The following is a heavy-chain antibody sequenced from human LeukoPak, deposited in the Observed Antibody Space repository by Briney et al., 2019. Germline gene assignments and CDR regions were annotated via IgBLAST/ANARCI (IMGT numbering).Heavy chain of an antibody. D-gene: IGHD3-16*01. CDR2: IDPSDSYT. J-gene: IGHJ3*02. V-gene: IGHV5-10-1*01. CDR3: ARRLATVRSPFDI. Sequence: GESLKIFCKGSGYSFTTYWISWVRQMPGKGLEWMGMIDPSDSYTNYGPSFQGHVTISADKSISTAYLQWSSLQASDTAMYYCARRLATVRSPFDIWGQGTMVTVSS. CDR1: GYSFTTYW.